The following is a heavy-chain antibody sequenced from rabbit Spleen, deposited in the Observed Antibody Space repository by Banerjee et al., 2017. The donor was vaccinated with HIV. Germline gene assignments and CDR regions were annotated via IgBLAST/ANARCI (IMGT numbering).Heavy chain of an antibody. CDR1: GFDFSSYG. CDR3: VREAGYAGYGDGNL. CDR2: IDPVFGST. J-gene: IGHJ4*01. Sequence: QEQLVESGGGLVQPGGSLKLSCKASGFDFSSYGVSWVRQAPGKGLEWIGYIDPVFGSTAYASWVNGRFTISSHNAQNTLYLQLNRLTAADTATYFCVREAGYAGYGDGNLWGPGTLVTVS. D-gene: IGHD7-1*01. V-gene: IGHV1S47*01.